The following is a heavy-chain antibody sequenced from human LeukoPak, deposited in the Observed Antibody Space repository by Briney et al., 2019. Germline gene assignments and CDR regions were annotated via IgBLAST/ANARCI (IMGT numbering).Heavy chain of an antibody. CDR1: GFTFSNAW. CDR3: AKDHYWSIDY. Sequence: PGGSLRLSCAASGFTFSNAWMNWVRQAPGQGLVWVSRIKGDGISTNYADSVKGRFTISRDIAKNTLYLQMNSLRAEDTGVYYCAKDHYWSIDYWGRGTLVTVSS. CDR2: IKGDGIST. V-gene: IGHV3-74*01. D-gene: IGHD3-3*01. J-gene: IGHJ4*02.